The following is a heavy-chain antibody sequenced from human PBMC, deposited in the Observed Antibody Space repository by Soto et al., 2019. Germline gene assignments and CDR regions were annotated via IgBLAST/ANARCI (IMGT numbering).Heavy chain of an antibody. Sequence: QVQLVQSGAEVKKPGASVKVSCKASGYTFTSYVISWVRQAPGQGLEWMGWISAYNGNTNYAQKLQGRVTMTPDTSTSTADMELRSPRSDDTAVYYCVCSSSREALSWSDLWGQGTLVRVST. CDR2: ISAYNGNT. CDR3: VCSSSREALSWSDL. D-gene: IGHD6-6*01. CDR1: GYTFTSYV. J-gene: IGHJ5*02. V-gene: IGHV1-18*04.